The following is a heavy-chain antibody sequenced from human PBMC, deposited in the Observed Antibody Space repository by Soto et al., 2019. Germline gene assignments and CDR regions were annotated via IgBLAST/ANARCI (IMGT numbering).Heavy chain of an antibody. D-gene: IGHD2-2*01. J-gene: IGHJ4*02. CDR2: ISWNSGSI. CDR1: GFTFDDYS. V-gene: IGHV3-9*01. Sequence: PGGSLRLSCAASGFTFDDYSMLWVRQAPGKGLEWVSGISWNSGSISYADSVKGRFTISRDNAKNSLYLQMNSLRAEDTALYYCAKDYISGYCSSTSCYLNDGCFAYWGQGNLVTAPQ. CDR3: AKDYISGYCSSTSCYLNDGCFAY.